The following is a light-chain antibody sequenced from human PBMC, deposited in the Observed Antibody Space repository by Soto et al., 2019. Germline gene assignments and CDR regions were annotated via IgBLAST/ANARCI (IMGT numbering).Light chain of an antibody. J-gene: IGKJ1*01. Sequence: EIVMTQSPATLSVSPGERATLSCRASQSVSSNLAWYQQKPGQAPRLLIYGASTRATGITARFSGSGSGTEFTLTVSSLPSEDFAVYYCQQYNNWSRTFGQGTKVDIK. CDR3: QQYNNWSRT. V-gene: IGKV3-15*01. CDR2: GAS. CDR1: QSVSSN.